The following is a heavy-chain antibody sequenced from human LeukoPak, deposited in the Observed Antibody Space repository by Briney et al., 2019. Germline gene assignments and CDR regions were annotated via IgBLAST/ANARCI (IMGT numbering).Heavy chain of an antibody. CDR2: IYYSGST. V-gene: IGHV4-59*01. J-gene: IGHJ4*02. CDR3: ARDRDSGLFDY. D-gene: IGHD2-15*01. Sequence: PSETLSLTCTVSGGSISSYYWSWIRQPPGKGLEWIGYIYYSGSTNYNPSLKSRVTISVETSKNQFSLKLSSVTAADTAVYYCARDRDSGLFDYWGQGTLVTVSS. CDR1: GGSISSYY.